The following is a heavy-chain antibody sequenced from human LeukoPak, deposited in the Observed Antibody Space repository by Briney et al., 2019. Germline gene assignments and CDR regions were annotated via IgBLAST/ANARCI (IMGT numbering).Heavy chain of an antibody. CDR1: GGTFSSYA. Sequence: ASVKVSCTASGGTFSSYAISWVRQAPGQGLEWMGIINPSGGSTNYAQKFQGRVTMTRDTSTSIVYMELSSLRSEDTAVYYCARDQGLTGYFDYWGQGTLVTVSS. D-gene: IGHD3-9*01. CDR2: INPSGGST. CDR3: ARDQGLTGYFDY. V-gene: IGHV1-46*01. J-gene: IGHJ4*02.